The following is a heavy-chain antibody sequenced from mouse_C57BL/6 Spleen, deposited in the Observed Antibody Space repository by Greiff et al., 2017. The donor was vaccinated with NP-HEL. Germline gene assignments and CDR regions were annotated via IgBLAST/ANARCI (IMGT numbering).Heavy chain of an antibody. CDR3: TRSYDGYPAWFAY. D-gene: IGHD2-3*01. CDR1: GYTFTSYW. J-gene: IGHJ3*01. V-gene: IGHV1-5*01. CDR2: IYPGNSDT. Sequence: EVQLQQSGTVLARPGASVKMSCKTSGYTFTSYWMHWVKQRPGQGLEWIGAIYPGNSDTSYNQKFKGKATLTAVTSASTAYMELSSLTNEDSAVYYCTRSYDGYPAWFAYWGQGTLVTVSA.